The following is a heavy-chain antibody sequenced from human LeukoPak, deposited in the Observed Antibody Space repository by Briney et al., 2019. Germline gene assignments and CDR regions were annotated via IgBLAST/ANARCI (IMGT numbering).Heavy chain of an antibody. D-gene: IGHD3-3*01. V-gene: IGHV1-46*01. J-gene: IGHJ6*03. CDR3: ARDNYDFWSGYYPSYYYYYYMDV. Sequence: ASVKVSCKASGYTFTSYYMHWVRQAPGQGLEWMGIINPSGGNTSYSQKFQDRVTMTRDMSTSTVYMELSSLRFEDTAVYYCARDNYDFWSGYYPSYYYYYYMDVWGKGTTVTVSS. CDR2: INPSGGNT. CDR1: GYTFTSYY.